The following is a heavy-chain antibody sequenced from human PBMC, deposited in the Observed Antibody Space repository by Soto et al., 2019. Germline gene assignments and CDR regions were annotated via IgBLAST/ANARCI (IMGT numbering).Heavy chain of an antibody. D-gene: IGHD3-3*01. Sequence: PGGSLRLSCAASGFTFSSYSMNWVRQAPGKGLEWVSSISSSSSYIYYADSVKGRFTISRDNAKNSLYLQMNSLRAEDTAVYYCARDYRFLGIPTDPSYYYGMDVWGQGTTVTVSS. CDR1: GFTFSSYS. CDR2: ISSSSSYI. V-gene: IGHV3-21*01. CDR3: ARDYRFLGIPTDPSYYYGMDV. J-gene: IGHJ6*02.